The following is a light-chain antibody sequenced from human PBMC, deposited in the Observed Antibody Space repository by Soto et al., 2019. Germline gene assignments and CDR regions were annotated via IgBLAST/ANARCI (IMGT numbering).Light chain of an antibody. CDR2: GAS. CDR1: QSVSSSY. J-gene: IGKJ2*01. CDR3: QQYPGYT. V-gene: IGKV3-20*01. Sequence: EIVLTQSPGTLSLSPGERATLSCRASQSVSSSYLAWYQQKPGQAPRLLIYGASSRATGIPDRFSGSGSGTDFTLTFSRLEPEDFAVYYCQQYPGYTFGQGTKLEIK.